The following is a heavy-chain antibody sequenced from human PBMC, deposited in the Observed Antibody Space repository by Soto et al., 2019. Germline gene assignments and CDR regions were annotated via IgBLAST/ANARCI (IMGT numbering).Heavy chain of an antibody. D-gene: IGHD6-6*01. V-gene: IGHV1-18*01. CDR2: ISAYNGKT. CDR1: GYTFTSYG. CDR3: ARGLSSSFFDY. J-gene: IGHJ4*02. Sequence: GASVKVSCKASGYTFTSYGISWVRQAPGQGLEWMGWISAYNGKTNYAQKFQGRVTITADKSTSTAYMELSSLRSEDTAVYYCARGLSSSFFDYWGQGTLVTVSS.